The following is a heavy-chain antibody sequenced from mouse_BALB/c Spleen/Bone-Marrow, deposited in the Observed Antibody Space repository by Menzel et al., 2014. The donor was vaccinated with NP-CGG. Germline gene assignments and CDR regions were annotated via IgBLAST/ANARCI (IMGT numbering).Heavy chain of an antibody. CDR1: GYTFTSYT. CDR3: ARRYYGNPFDY. Sequence: VKLVESGAELARPGASVKMSCKASGYTFTSYTMHWVKQRPGQGLEWIGCVNPSSGYTNYNQKFKDKAILTADKSSSTAYMQLSSLTSEDSAVYYCARRYYGNPFDYWGQGTTLTVSS. J-gene: IGHJ2*01. V-gene: IGHV1-4*01. D-gene: IGHD2-1*01. CDR2: VNPSSGYT.